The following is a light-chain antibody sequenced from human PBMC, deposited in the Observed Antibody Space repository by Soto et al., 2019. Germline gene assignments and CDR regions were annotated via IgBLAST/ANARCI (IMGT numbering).Light chain of an antibody. CDR2: EDN. J-gene: IGLJ3*02. V-gene: IGLV6-57*02. CDR3: QSYDSSRGV. CDR1: SGSIASNY. Sequence: NFMLTQPHSVSESPGKTVTISCTGSSGSIASNYVQWYQQRPGSAPTTVIYEDNQRPSGVPDRFSGSIDSSSNSASLTISGLTTEDEADYYCQSYDSSRGVFGGGTKVTVL.